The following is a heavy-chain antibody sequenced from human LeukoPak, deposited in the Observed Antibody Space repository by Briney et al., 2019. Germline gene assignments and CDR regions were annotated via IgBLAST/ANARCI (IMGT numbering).Heavy chain of an antibody. Sequence: SETLSLTCAVYVGSFSGYYCSWIRQPPGRVLEWIGEMNHSGSTNINPSIKSQFTISVDTSKNQSSLMLSAVTLADTAVYFCARGRRDGYNGPWYLDLWGRGTMVTVSS. CDR3: ARGRRDGYNGPWYLDL. V-gene: IGHV4-34*01. J-gene: IGHJ2*01. CDR2: MNHSGST. CDR1: VGSFSGYY. D-gene: IGHD5-24*01.